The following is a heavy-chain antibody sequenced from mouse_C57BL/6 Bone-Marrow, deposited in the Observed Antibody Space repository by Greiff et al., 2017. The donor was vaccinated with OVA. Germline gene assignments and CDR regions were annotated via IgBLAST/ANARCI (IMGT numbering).Heavy chain of an antibody. D-gene: IGHD2-5*01. CDR1: GYTFTDYE. J-gene: IGHJ4*01. V-gene: IGHV1-15*01. Sequence: QVQLQQSGAELVRPGALVTLSCKASGYTFTDYEMHWVKQTPVPGLEWIGAIDPETGGTAYNHKFKGKAILTADKSSSTAYMELRSRTSEDSAVYYCTRGYSNYYAMDYWGQGTSVTVSS. CDR3: TRGYSNYYAMDY. CDR2: IDPETGGT.